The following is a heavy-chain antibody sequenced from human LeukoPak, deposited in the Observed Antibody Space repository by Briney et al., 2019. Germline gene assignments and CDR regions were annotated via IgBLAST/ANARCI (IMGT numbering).Heavy chain of an antibody. D-gene: IGHD3-22*01. CDR2: ISSKTDAEIA. J-gene: IGHJ4*02. Sequence: GGSLRLSCAASGFTFTKAWMSWVRQLPGMGLEWVGRISSKTDAEIAAYPTSGTGISTNSRDDSQNTLYLQMISLETDNTAVYYCTTDVHTYFSDSSRSYSRGWYFDYWGQGTLVSVSS. CDR3: TTDVHTYFSDSSRSYSRGWYFDY. CDR1: GFTFTKAW. V-gene: IGHV3-15*01.